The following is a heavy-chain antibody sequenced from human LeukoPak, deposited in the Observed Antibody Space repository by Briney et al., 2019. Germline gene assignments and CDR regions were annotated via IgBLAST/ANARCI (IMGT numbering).Heavy chain of an antibody. J-gene: IGHJ4*02. V-gene: IGHV4-59*01. CDR3: ASIAVGAGSDY. D-gene: IGHD1-26*01. CDR1: GGSLSSYY. CDR2: IYYSGST. Sequence: SETLSLTCTVSGGSLSSYYWSWIRQPPGKGLEWIGYIYYSGSTNYNPSLKSRGTISVDTSKNQFSLKLSSVTAADTAVYYCASIAVGAGSDYWGQGTLVTVSS.